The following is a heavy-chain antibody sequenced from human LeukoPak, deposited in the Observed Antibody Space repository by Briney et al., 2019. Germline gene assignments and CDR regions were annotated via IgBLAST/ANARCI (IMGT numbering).Heavy chain of an antibody. J-gene: IGHJ5*02. CDR2: ISGSGGST. CDR1: GFTLDDYA. Sequence: PGGSLRLSCAASGFTLDDYAMSWVRQAPGKGLEWVSAISGSGGSTYYADSVKGRFTISRDNSKNTLYLQMNSLRAEDTAVYYYAKDLGWFDPWGQGTLATVSS. V-gene: IGHV3-23*01. CDR3: AKDLGWFDP.